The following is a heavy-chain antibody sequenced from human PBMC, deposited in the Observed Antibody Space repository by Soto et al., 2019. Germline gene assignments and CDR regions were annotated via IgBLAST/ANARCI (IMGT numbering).Heavy chain of an antibody. CDR2: ISAYNGNT. D-gene: IGHD6-13*01. CDR3: ARWSMAAAASYNWFDP. J-gene: IGHJ5*02. Sequence: EASVKVSCKASGYTFTSYGISWVRQAPGQGLEWMGWISAYNGNTNYAQKLQGRVTMTTDTPTSTAYMELRSLRSDDTAVYYCARWSMAAAASYNWFDPWGQGTLVTVSS. V-gene: IGHV1-18*04. CDR1: GYTFTSYG.